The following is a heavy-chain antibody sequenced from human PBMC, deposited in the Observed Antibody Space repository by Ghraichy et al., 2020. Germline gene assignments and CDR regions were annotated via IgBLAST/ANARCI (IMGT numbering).Heavy chain of an antibody. CDR2: VGHSGST. J-gene: IGHJ3*01. Sequence: SETLSLTCAVNGGSLSGYYWTWIRQPPGKGLEWIGEVGHSGSTKYKPSLNSRVTMSIDTSKDQFSLRLRSVTAADTAVYYCANSLLYDSTALDLWGQGTLVTVSS. CDR1: GGSLSGYY. CDR3: ANSLLYDSTALDL. V-gene: IGHV4-34*01. D-gene: IGHD5/OR15-5a*01.